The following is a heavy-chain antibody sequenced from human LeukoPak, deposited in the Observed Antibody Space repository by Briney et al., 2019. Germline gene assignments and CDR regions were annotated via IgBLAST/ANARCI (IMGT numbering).Heavy chain of an antibody. V-gene: IGHV3-23*01. CDR3: AKGRGGDY. J-gene: IGHJ4*02. CDR2: ISSSGVNT. Sequence: GGSLRLSCAASGLTFSSYAMSWVRQAPGKGLEWVSSISSSGVNTYYADSVKGRFTISRDNSNNTLYLQMNSLRAGDTAVYYCAKGRGGDYWGQGTLVTVSS. CDR1: GLTFSSYA.